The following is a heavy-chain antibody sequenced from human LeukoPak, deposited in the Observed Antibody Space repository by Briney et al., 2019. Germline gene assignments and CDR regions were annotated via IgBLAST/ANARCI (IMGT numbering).Heavy chain of an antibody. CDR2: ISAYNGNT. J-gene: IGHJ4*02. CDR1: GYTFTSYG. Sequence: ASVKVSCKASGYTFTSYGISWVRQAPGQGLEWMGWISAYNGNTNYAQKLQGRVTMTTDTSTSTAYMELRSLRSDGTAVYYCARVGALWFEELLSPPDYFDYWGQGTLVTVSS. CDR3: ARVGALWFEELLSPPDYFDY. V-gene: IGHV1-18*01. D-gene: IGHD3-10*01.